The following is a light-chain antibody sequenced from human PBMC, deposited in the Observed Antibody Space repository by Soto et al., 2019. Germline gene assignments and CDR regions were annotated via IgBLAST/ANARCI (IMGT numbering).Light chain of an antibody. CDR1: QSVSSY. CDR2: DAS. Sequence: EIVLTQSPATLSLSPGERATISCRASQSVSSYLAWYQQKPGQAPRLLIYDASNRAAGIPARFSGSGSGTDFTLTISSLEPEDFAVYYCQQYTNWPKTFGQGTKVDI. V-gene: IGKV3-11*01. CDR3: QQYTNWPKT. J-gene: IGKJ1*01.